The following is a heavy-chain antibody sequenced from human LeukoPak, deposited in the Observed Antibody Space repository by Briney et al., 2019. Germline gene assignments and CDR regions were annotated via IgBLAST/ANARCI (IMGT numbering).Heavy chain of an antibody. D-gene: IGHD2-2*01. CDR2: ISGSGTNT. Sequence: GGSLRLSCAATAFIFSNYAMSWVRQAPGKGLEWVSTISGSGTNTYYADSVKGRFTISRDNSKNTLYLQMNSLRAEDTAVYSCARSMRIVVVPAALSIFDYWGLGTLVTVSP. CDR3: ARSMRIVVVPAALSIFDY. V-gene: IGHV3-23*01. CDR1: AFIFSNYA. J-gene: IGHJ4*02.